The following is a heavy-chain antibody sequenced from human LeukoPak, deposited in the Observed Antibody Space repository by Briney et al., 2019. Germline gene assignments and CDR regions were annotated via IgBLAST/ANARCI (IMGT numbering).Heavy chain of an antibody. CDR2: ISAYNGNT. CDR3: ARDWRDGGDY. CDR1: GYTFSSYG. D-gene: IGHD5-24*01. Sequence: ASVKVSCKASGYTFSSYGISWVRQAPGQGLEWMGWISAYNGNTNYAQKVQGRVTITRNTSISTAYMKLSSLRSEDTAVYYCARDWRDGGDYWGQGTLVTVSS. V-gene: IGHV1-18*01. J-gene: IGHJ4*02.